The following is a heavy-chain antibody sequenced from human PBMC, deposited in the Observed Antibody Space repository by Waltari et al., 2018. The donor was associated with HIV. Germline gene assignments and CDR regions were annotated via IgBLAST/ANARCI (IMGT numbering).Heavy chain of an antibody. CDR3: ARDCGSSGYCFDY. CDR2: ISSSSTI. J-gene: IGHJ4*01. CDR1: GFTFSSYI. Sequence: EVQLVESGGGLVQPGGSLRLSCAASGFTFSSYIMNWVRQAPGKGLEWVSYISSSSTIYYADSVKGRFTISRDNAKNSLYLQMNSLRDEDTAVYYCARDCGSSGYCFDYWGHGTLVTVSS. D-gene: IGHD3-22*01. V-gene: IGHV3-48*02.